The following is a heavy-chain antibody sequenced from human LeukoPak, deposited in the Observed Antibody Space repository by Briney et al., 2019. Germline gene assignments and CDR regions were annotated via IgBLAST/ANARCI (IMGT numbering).Heavy chain of an antibody. J-gene: IGHJ5*02. CDR2: ISWSSGII. CDR3: ARVTTTMIVGGFDP. D-gene: IGHD3-22*01. Sequence: GGSLRLSCAASGFTFDDHGMHWVRQAPGKGLEWVSGISWSSGIIGYADSVKGRFTISRDNAKNSLYLQMNSLRAEDTAVYYCARVTTTMIVGGFDPWGQGTLVTVSS. CDR1: GFTFDDHG. V-gene: IGHV3-9*01.